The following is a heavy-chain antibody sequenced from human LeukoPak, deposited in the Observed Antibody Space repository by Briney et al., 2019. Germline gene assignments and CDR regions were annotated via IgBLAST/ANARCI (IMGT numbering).Heavy chain of an antibody. CDR2: IYSDGSA. Sequence: GGPLRLPCAVSGFNVRDNHMYWVRKAPGRGLEGVSIIYSDGSAYYADSVKGRFTISRDNSKNTLYLRMNSLRAEDTAVYYCARNVEIRMDDAFDIWGQGTMVTVSS. J-gene: IGHJ3*02. CDR1: GFNVRDNH. CDR3: ARNVEIRMDDAFDI. V-gene: IGHV3-66*01. D-gene: IGHD5-24*01.